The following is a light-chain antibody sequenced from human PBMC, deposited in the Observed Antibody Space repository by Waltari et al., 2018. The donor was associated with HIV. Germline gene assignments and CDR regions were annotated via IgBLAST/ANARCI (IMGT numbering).Light chain of an antibody. CDR2: VSPNGSH. J-gene: IGLJ2*01. V-gene: IGLV4-69*01. CDR3: QTWDTGTVV. Sequence: QLVLTQSPSASASLGASVKLTCTLSSGHSNYAIAWHQQQPEKGPRYLMQVSPNGSHRKGDGIPVRFSGSCSGAERYLTISSLQSEDEADYYCQTWDTGTVVFGGGTKLTVL. CDR1: SGHSNYA.